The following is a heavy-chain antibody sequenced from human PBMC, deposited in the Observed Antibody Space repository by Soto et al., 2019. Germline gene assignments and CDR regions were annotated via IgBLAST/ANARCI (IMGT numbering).Heavy chain of an antibody. V-gene: IGHV6-1*01. CDR1: GDSISSNSAA. Sequence: SETLSLTCAISGDSISSNSAAWNWIRLSPSRGLEWLARTYYRSRWYNDYAVSVRSRITVNPDTSKNQFSLQLTSVTPEDTAVYYCAGTTSHQWYYMDVWGKGTTVTVSS. J-gene: IGHJ6*03. CDR3: AGTTSHQWYYMDV. CDR2: TYYRSRWYN. D-gene: IGHD1-7*01.